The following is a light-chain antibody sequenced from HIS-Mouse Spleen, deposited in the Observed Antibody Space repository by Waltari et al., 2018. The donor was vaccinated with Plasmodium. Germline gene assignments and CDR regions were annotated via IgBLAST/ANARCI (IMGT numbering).Light chain of an antibody. CDR1: QSVSSSY. CDR3: QQYGSSPYT. J-gene: IGKJ2*01. Sequence: EIVLPQSPGTLSLSLGERATLSCRASQSVSSSYLAWYQQKPGQAPRLLIYGASSRATGIPDRFSGSGSGTDFTLTISRLEPEDFAVYYCQQYGSSPYTFGQGTKLEIK. V-gene: IGKV3-20*01. CDR2: GAS.